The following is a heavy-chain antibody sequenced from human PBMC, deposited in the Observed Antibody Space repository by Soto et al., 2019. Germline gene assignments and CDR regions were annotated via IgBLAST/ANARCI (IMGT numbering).Heavy chain of an antibody. Sequence: GGSLRLSCAASGFTFSDYYMSWIRQAPGKGLEWVSYISSSSSYTNYADSVKGRFTISRDNAKNSLYLQMNSLRAEDTAVYYCASGYSSSPYHFDYWGQGTRVTVSS. J-gene: IGHJ4*02. V-gene: IGHV3-11*06. CDR1: GFTFSDYY. D-gene: IGHD6-13*01. CDR2: ISSSSSYT. CDR3: ASGYSSSPYHFDY.